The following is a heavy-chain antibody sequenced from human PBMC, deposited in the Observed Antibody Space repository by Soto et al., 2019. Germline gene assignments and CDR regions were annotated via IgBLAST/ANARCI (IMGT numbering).Heavy chain of an antibody. D-gene: IGHD3-3*02. Sequence: QAQLVQSGAEMKKPGASVKVSCKAAGYTFSTYTMNWVRQAPGQSLEWMGWINAGSGNTKYSQNFQGRVSITRDTSASTVYMELTGLKSEDTAMYYCARDTETLGPRANDALDIWGQGTMVTDSS. V-gene: IGHV1-3*01. CDR1: GYTFSTYT. CDR2: INAGSGNT. J-gene: IGHJ3*02. CDR3: ARDTETLGPRANDALDI.